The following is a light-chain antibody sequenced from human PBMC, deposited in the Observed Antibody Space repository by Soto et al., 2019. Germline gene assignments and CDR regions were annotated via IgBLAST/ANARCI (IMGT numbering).Light chain of an antibody. Sequence: DIQMTQSPSSLSASVGDRITIACQASHDINNYLSWFQQKPGKAPRLLIYDASNLEAGVPSRFSGSGSGTDFTFTINSLQPEDIATYFCQQYDDLPYTFGQGTNQEIK. CDR3: QQYDDLPYT. J-gene: IGKJ2*01. CDR1: HDINNY. V-gene: IGKV1-33*01. CDR2: DAS.